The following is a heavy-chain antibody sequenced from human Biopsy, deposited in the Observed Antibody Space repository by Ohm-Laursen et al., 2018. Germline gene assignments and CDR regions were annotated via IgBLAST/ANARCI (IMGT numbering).Heavy chain of an antibody. CDR3: ARGGASDY. V-gene: IGHV4-34*01. CDR2: INRSGGA. D-gene: IGHD4/OR15-4a*01. CDR1: GGSLGLYN. Sequence: SDTLSLTCAVHGGSLGLYNWDWIRLSPGKGLEWIGEINRSGGATYSPSLTRRVTMSIDTSNNQFSLKLSSVTAADAAIYYCARGGASDYWGRGTLVTVSS. J-gene: IGHJ4*02.